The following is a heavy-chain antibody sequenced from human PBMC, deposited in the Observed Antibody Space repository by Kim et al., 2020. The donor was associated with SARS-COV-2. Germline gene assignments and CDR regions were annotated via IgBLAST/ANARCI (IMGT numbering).Heavy chain of an antibody. CDR2: K. Sequence: KHYSTSLKTRLTISTDTSKTQVVLTMTNMDPVDTATYYCARILDWAFDYWGQGTLVTVSS. J-gene: IGHJ4*02. D-gene: IGHD3-9*01. CDR3: ARILDWAFDY. V-gene: IGHV2-70*19.